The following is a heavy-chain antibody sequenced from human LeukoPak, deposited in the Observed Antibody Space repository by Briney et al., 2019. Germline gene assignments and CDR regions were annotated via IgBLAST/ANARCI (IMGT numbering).Heavy chain of an antibody. CDR3: VKDRSIAAPNNDFFDS. V-gene: IGHV3-64D*06. D-gene: IGHD6-6*01. CDR1: GFTFNRFY. CDR2: ISSNGATT. Sequence: GGSLRLSRSASGFTFNRFYLHWVRQAPGKGLEFVSHISSNGATTYYADSVKGRFTISRDNSKNTLYLQMSSLRADDTAVYYCVKDRSIAAPNNDFFDSWGQGALVTVSS. J-gene: IGHJ4*02.